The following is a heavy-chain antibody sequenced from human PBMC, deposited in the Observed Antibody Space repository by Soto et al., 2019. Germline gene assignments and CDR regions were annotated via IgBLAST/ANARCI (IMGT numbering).Heavy chain of an antibody. Sequence: SVKVSCKASGFTFTSSAVQWVRQARGQRLEWIGWIVVGSGNTNYAQKFQERVTITRDMSTSTAYMELSSLRSEDTAVYYCAADDYYDSSGYQDYWGQGTLVTAPQ. V-gene: IGHV1-58*01. CDR2: IVVGSGNT. CDR1: GFTFTSSA. CDR3: AADDYYDSSGYQDY. D-gene: IGHD3-22*01. J-gene: IGHJ4*02.